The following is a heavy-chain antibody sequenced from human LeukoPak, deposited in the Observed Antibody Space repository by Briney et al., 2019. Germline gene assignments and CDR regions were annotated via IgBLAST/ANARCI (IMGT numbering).Heavy chain of an antibody. J-gene: IGHJ4*02. CDR1: GFTFSDFG. Sequence: QPGGSLRLSCAASGFTFSDFGMHWIRQAPGKGLEWVARIRSDGSSTYYADFVKGRFTISRDDYKETLYLQMTSLRVEDTAVYYCAKDRDAFGNDCRGQGILVTVST. CDR3: AKDRDAFGNDC. V-gene: IGHV3-30*02. CDR2: IRSDGSST. D-gene: IGHD4-23*01.